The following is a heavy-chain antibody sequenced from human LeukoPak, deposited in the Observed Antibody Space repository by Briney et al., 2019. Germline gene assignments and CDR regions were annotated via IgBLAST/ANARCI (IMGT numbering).Heavy chain of an antibody. CDR1: GWSFNDYY. CDR3: VRGQVPAARGYNWFDP. D-gene: IGHD2-2*01. Sequence: PSETLSLTCAVYGWSFNDYYWNWIRQPPGKGLEWIGEINARGDTNYNPSLKRRVTISVDTSKKQFSLRFTSTIAADTAVYYCVRGQVPAARGYNWFDPWGQGTLVTVSS. V-gene: IGHV4-34*01. J-gene: IGHJ5*02. CDR2: INARGDT.